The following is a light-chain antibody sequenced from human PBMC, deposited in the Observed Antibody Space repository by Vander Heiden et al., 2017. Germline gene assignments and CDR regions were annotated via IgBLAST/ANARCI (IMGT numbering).Light chain of an antibody. Sequence: EIVLTQSPATLSLSPGERASQSVSSYLAWYQQKPGQAPRLLIYDASNRATGIPARFSGSGSGTDFTLTISSLEPEDFAVYYCQQRSNRLTFGGGTKVEIK. CDR2: DAS. V-gene: IGKV3-11*01. J-gene: IGKJ4*01. CDR3: QQRSNRLT. CDR1: QSVSSY.